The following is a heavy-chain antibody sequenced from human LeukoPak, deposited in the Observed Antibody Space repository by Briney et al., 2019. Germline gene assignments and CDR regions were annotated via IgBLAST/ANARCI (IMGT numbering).Heavy chain of an antibody. CDR3: ARVRDGLLDY. J-gene: IGHJ4*02. D-gene: IGHD5-24*01. Sequence: GGPLRLSCAASGFTFSDHYMDGVRQAPGKGLEWVGRTRNKANSYTTEYAASVKGRFTISRDDSKNSLYLQMNSLKTEDTAVYYCARVRDGLLDYWGQGTLVTVSS. V-gene: IGHV3-72*01. CDR2: TRNKANSYTT. CDR1: GFTFSDHY.